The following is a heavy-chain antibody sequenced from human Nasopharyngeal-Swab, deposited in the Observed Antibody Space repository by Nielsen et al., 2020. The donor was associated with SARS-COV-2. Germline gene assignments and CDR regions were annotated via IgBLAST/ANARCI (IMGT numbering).Heavy chain of an antibody. Sequence: MRQCPGKGLERIGEINHSGSTNYNPSLKSRVTISVDTSKNQFSLKLSSVTAADTAVYYCARGTVYYYDSSGYYYYYYYGMDVWGQGTTVTVSS. CDR2: INHSGST. D-gene: IGHD3-22*01. J-gene: IGHJ6*02. V-gene: IGHV4-34*01. CDR3: ARGTVYYYDSSGYYYYYYYGMDV.